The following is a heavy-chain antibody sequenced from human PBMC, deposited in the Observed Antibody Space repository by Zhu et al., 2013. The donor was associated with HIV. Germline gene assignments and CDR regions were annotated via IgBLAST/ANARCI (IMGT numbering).Heavy chain of an antibody. D-gene: IGHD2-2*01. CDR2: IIPIFGTA. CDR1: GGTFSSYA. Sequence: QVQLVQSGAEVEKPGSSVKVSCKASGGTFSSYAINWVRQAPGQGLEWMGGIIPIFGTANYAQKFQGRVTITADESTSTAYMELSSLRSEDTAVYYCARRRCSSTSCRYYYYYGMDVWGQGTTVTVSS. J-gene: IGHJ6*02. V-gene: IGHV1-69*01. CDR3: ARRRCSSTSCRYYYYYGMDV.